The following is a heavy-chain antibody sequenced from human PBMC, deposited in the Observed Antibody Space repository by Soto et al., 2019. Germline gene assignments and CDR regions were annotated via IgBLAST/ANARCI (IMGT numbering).Heavy chain of an antibody. Sequence: GESLKISCAASGFTFSSYAMSWVRQAPGKGLEWVSAISGSGGSTYYADSVKGRFTISRDNSKNTLYLQMNSLRAEDTAVYYCAKDIAARRPLGYYYYGMDVWGQGTTVTVSS. CDR3: AKDIAARRPLGYYYYGMDV. V-gene: IGHV3-23*01. CDR1: GFTFSSYA. D-gene: IGHD6-6*01. CDR2: ISGSGGST. J-gene: IGHJ6*02.